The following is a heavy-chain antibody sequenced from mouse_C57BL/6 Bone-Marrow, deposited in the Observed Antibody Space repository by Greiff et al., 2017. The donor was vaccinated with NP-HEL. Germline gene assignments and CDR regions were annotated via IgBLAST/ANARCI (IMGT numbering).Heavy chain of an antibody. CDR1: GFSETSAD. CDR3: ARWGYGNYFAY. V-gene: IGHV2-9-1*01. D-gene: IGHD2-1*01. CDR2: LCTGGGT. J-gene: IGHJ3*01. Sequence: VKLQESGPGLVSPKQRRSITCTVPGFSETSADISWVRQAPGTGLDWLGVLCTGGGTNYNSALKSRLSISKDNSKSQVFLKMNSLQTDDTARYYCARWGYGNYFAYWGQGTLVTVSA.